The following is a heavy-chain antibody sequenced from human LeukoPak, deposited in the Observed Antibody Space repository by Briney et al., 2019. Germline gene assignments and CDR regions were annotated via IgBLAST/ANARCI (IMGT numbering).Heavy chain of an antibody. V-gene: IGHV1-2*02. Sequence: ASVKVSCKASGYTFTGYYMHWVRQAPGQGLEWMGWINPNSGGTNYAQKFQGRVTMTRDTPISTAYMELSSLRSEDTAVYYCARVVPAGYYYYGMDVWGQGTTVTVSS. CDR1: GYTFTGYY. J-gene: IGHJ6*02. D-gene: IGHD2-2*01. CDR3: ARVVPAGYYYYGMDV. CDR2: INPNSGGT.